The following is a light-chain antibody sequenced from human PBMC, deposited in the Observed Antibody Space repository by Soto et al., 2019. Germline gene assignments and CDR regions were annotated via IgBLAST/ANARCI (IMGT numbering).Light chain of an antibody. V-gene: IGLV2-14*03. CDR2: DVN. Sequence: QSALTQPASVSGSPGQSITISCAGTSTDVGAYNYVSWYQQHPGKAPKVMMYDVNNRPSGVSYRFSGSKSGNTASPTISGLQAGDDAEYYCCSYTRSATFVFGGGTKVTVL. J-gene: IGLJ2*01. CDR1: STDVGAYNY. CDR3: CSYTRSATFV.